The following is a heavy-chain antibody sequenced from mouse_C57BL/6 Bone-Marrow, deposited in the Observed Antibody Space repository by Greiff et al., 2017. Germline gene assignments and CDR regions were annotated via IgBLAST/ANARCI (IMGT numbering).Heavy chain of an antibody. J-gene: IGHJ1*03. CDR3: ARLEFDGSSGDWYFDV. D-gene: IGHD1-1*01. Sequence: QVHVKQSGPELVKPGASVKLSCKASGYTFTSYDINWVKQRPGQGLEWIGWIYPRDGSTKYTEKFKGQATLTVDTSSSTAYMERHSLTSEDSAVYFCARLEFDGSSGDWYFDVWGTGTTVTVSS. V-gene: IGHV1-85*01. CDR1: GYTFTSYD. CDR2: IYPRDGST.